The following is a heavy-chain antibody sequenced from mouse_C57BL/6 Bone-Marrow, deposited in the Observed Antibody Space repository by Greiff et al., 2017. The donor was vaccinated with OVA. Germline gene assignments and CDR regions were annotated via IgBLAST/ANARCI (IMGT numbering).Heavy chain of an antibody. CDR1: GYTFTDHS. V-gene: IGHV1-78*01. CDR3: ARSGGYYKAPWFAY. Sequence: VKLVESDAELVKPGASVKISCKVSGYTFTDHSIHWMKQRPEQGLEWIGYIYPGDGSTKYNEKFKGKATLTADTSSSTAYMQLNSLTSEDTAVFFCARSGGYYKAPWFAYWGQGTLVTVSA. CDR2: IYPGDGST. D-gene: IGHD2-3*01. J-gene: IGHJ3*01.